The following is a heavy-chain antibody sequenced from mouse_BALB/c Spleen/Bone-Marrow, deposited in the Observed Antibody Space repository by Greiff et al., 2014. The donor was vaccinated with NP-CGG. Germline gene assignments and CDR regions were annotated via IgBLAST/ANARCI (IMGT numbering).Heavy chain of an antibody. CDR3: AREKYGKYYAMDY. J-gene: IGHJ4*01. CDR2: IWGDGTT. Sequence: QVQLQQSGPGLVAPSQSLSITCTVSGFSLTGYGVNWVRQPPGKGLEWLGMIWGDGTTDYNSALKSRLSINKDNSKSQVFLKMNSLQTDDTARYYCAREKYGKYYAMDYWGQGTSVTVSS. V-gene: IGHV2-6-7*01. D-gene: IGHD2-10*02. CDR1: GFSLTGYG.